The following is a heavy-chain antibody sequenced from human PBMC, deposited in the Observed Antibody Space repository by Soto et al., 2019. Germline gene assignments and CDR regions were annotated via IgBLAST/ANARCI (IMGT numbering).Heavy chain of an antibody. D-gene: IGHD3-16*01. V-gene: IGHV3-72*01. J-gene: IGHJ3*02. CDR2: TRNKANSYTT. Sequence: PGGSLRLSCAASGFTFSDHFMDWVRLAPGKGLEWVGRTRNKANSYTTEYAASVKGRFTVSRDDSKNSLYLQMDSLKTEDTAVYYCARDRSPEGVFDIWGQGTLVTVSS. CDR3: ARDRSPEGVFDI. CDR1: GFTFSDHF.